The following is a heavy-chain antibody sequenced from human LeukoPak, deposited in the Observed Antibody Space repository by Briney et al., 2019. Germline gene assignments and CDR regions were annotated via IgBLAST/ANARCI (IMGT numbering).Heavy chain of an antibody. D-gene: IGHD2-2*01. CDR2: ISGSGGST. Sequence: GGSLRLSCAASGFTVSSNYMSWVRQAPGKGLEWVSAISGSGGSTYYADSVKGRFTISRDNSKNTLYLQMNSLRAEDTAVYYCAKDAIVVVPAAAADYYYYYYMDVWGKGTTVTVSS. CDR3: AKDAIVVVPAAAADYYYYYYMDV. V-gene: IGHV3-23*01. J-gene: IGHJ6*03. CDR1: GFTVSSNY.